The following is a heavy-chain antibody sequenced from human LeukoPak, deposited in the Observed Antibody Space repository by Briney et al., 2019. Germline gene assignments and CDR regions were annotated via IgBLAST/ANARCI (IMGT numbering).Heavy chain of an antibody. CDR3: ARDSRDSTLDY. Sequence: GGSLRLSCVASGFTFSGSAMHWVRQASGKGLEWGGRFTSKGNNYATAYAASVKGRFTISRDNAKNSLYLKMNSLRAEDTAVYYCARDSRDSTLDYWGQGTLVTVSS. CDR1: GFTFSGSA. J-gene: IGHJ4*02. V-gene: IGHV3-73*01. CDR2: FTSKGNNYAT. D-gene: IGHD2-15*01.